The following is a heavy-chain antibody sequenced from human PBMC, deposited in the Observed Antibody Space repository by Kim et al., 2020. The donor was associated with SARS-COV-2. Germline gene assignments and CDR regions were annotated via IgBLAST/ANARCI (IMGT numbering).Heavy chain of an antibody. V-gene: IGHV3-15*01. CDR2: T. D-gene: IGHD6-6*01. J-gene: IGHJ4*02. CDR3: NTDPRSSSSH. Sequence: TDYAAPVKVRFTISKDDSKNTLYLQMNSLKSEDTAVYYCNTDPRSSSSHWGQGTLVTVSS.